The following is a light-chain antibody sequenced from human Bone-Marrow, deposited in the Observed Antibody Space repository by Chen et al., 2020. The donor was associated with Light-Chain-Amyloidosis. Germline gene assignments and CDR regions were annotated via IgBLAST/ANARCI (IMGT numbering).Light chain of an antibody. J-gene: IGLJ3*02. CDR1: NMGSTS. V-gene: IGLV3-21*02. Sequence: SDVLTQPASGAAGPGQKATMACGGNNMGSTSVHWYQQTPGQAPLLVVYDDSDRPSGIPERLSGSNSGNTATLTISRVEAGDEADYYCQVWDRSSDRPVFGGGTKLTVL. CDR2: DDS. CDR3: QVWDRSSDRPV.